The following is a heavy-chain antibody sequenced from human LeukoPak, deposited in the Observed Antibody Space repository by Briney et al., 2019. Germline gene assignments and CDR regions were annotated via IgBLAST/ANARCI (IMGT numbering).Heavy chain of an antibody. Sequence: PGGSLRLSCAASGFTFNIYAMSWVRQAPGKGLEWVSSVSHNGGSTSYADSVKGRFTISRDNSKSTLYLQINSLRAEDTAVYYCARSVTTNAFDIWGPGTMVTVSS. CDR2: VSHNGGST. D-gene: IGHD4-17*01. J-gene: IGHJ3*02. V-gene: IGHV3-23*01. CDR3: ARSVTTNAFDI. CDR1: GFTFNIYA.